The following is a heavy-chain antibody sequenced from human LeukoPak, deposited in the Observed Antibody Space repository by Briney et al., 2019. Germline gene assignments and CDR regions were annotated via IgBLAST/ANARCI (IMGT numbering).Heavy chain of an antibody. V-gene: IGHV3-23*01. J-gene: IGHJ4*02. D-gene: IGHD3-3*01. CDR2: IGTTGGST. CDR3: AKQGYDFWTYFDS. Sequence: GGSLRLSRAASGFTLSSYAMNWVRLAPGKGLEWVSGIGTTGGSTYYADSVKGRFTISRDNSKNTLYLQMNSLRAEDTAVYYCAKQGYDFWTYFDSWGQGTLVTVSS. CDR1: GFTLSSYA.